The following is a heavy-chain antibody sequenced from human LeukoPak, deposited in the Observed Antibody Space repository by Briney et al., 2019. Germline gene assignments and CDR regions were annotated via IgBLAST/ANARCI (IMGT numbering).Heavy chain of an antibody. D-gene: IGHD5-24*01. Sequence: GASVKVSCKTSGGTFSSYAISWVRQAPGQGLEWMGGIIPIFGTTKYAQKFQDRVTITADESTSTAYMELSSLRSEDTAVYYCARDREMATNFPNWFDPWGQGTLVTVSS. V-gene: IGHV1-69*13. CDR2: IIPIFGTT. CDR1: GGTFSSYA. J-gene: IGHJ5*02. CDR3: ARDREMATNFPNWFDP.